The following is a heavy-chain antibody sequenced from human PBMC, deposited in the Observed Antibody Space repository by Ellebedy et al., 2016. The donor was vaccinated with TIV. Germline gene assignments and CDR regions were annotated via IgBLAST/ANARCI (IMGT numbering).Heavy chain of an antibody. CDR1: GFSFSSYA. CDR2: ISYDGSHR. V-gene: IGHV3-30-3*01. Sequence: PGGSLRLSCSASGFSFSSYAMHWVRQAPGKGLEWVAIISYDGSHRYYADSVKGRFTISRDISKNTLYLQMNSLRAEDTAVYYCAREHMTSTGSPLDYWGQGILVTVSS. J-gene: IGHJ4*02. D-gene: IGHD1-1*01. CDR3: AREHMTSTGSPLDY.